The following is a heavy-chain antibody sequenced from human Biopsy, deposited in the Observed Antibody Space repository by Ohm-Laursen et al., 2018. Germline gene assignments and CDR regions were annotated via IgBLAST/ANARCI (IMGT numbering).Heavy chain of an antibody. J-gene: IGHJ3*02. D-gene: IGHD1-26*01. Sequence: GASVKVSCKASGYTFTGYYMHWVRQAPGQGLEWMGWINPNSGGTNYAQKFQGRVTMTRDTSISTAYMELSRLRSDDTAVYYCAKVEAGTYDALDIWGQGTLVAVSA. V-gene: IGHV1-2*02. CDR3: AKVEAGTYDALDI. CDR2: INPNSGGT. CDR1: GYTFTGYY.